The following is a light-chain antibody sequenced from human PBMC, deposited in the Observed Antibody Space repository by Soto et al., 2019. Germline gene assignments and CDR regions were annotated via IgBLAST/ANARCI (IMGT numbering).Light chain of an antibody. Sequence: EVVMTQSPATLSVSPGDKVSLSCRADQTISNTLAWYQQKPGQAPRLLIYAASTRATGVSARFSGSGSGTDFTLTITRLEPEDFAVYFCQQYGTSPLTFGQGTRLEIK. CDR3: QQYGTSPLT. V-gene: IGKV3-15*01. J-gene: IGKJ5*01. CDR2: AAS. CDR1: QTISNT.